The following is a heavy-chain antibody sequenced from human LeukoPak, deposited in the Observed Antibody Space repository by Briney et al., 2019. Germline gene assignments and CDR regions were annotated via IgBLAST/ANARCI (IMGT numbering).Heavy chain of an antibody. Sequence: SETLSLTCAVSRYSISSSNWWGWIRQPPGKGLEWIGYIYYSGSTNYNPSLKSRVSISVDTYKNRFSLKLRSVTAVDTAVYYCARRADRGYYFDYWGQGTLVTVSS. J-gene: IGHJ4*02. CDR1: RYSISSSNW. CDR2: IYYSGST. CDR3: ARRADRGYYFDY. V-gene: IGHV4-28*01. D-gene: IGHD2-15*01.